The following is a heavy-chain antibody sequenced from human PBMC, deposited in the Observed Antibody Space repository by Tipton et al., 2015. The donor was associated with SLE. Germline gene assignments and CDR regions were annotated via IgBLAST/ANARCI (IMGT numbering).Heavy chain of an antibody. V-gene: IGHV3-49*04. J-gene: IGHJ3*02. CDR2: IRSKGYGGAT. Sequence: RSLRLSCTATGFVFGDYAVSWVRQAPGNGLEWVGFIRSKGYGGATDYAASVKGRFTISRDDSKSVAHLQMNSLESEDTGVYYCARYYDRASEAFDIGAKGQRSPSLQ. CDR3: ARYYDRASEAFD. D-gene: IGHD3-3*01. CDR1: GFVFGDYA.